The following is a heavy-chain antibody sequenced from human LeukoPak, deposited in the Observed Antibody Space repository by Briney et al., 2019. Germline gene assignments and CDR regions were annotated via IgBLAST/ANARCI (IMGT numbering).Heavy chain of an antibody. J-gene: IGHJ6*02. CDR2: IYYSGST. Sequence: SETLSLTCTISGGSISSYYWCWIRQPPGKGLEWIGYIYYSGSTNYNPSLKSRVTISVDTSKNQFSLKLSSVTAADTAVYYCARSRASGWSPSMDVWGQGTTVTVSS. CDR3: ARSRASGWSPSMDV. CDR1: GGSISSYY. D-gene: IGHD6-19*01. V-gene: IGHV4-59*08.